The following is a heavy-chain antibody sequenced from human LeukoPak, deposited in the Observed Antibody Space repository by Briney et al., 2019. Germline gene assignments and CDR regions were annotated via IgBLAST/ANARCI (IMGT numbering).Heavy chain of an antibody. CDR2: INHSGST. J-gene: IGHJ4*02. CDR1: GGSFSGYY. Sequence: PSETLSLTCAVYGGSFSGYYWSWIRQPPGKRLEWIGEINHSGSTNYNPSLKSRVTISVDTSKNQFSLKLSSVTAADTAVYYCARGLIPRGGFFDYWGQGTLVTVSS. D-gene: IGHD6-19*01. V-gene: IGHV4-34*01. CDR3: ARGLIPRGGFFDY.